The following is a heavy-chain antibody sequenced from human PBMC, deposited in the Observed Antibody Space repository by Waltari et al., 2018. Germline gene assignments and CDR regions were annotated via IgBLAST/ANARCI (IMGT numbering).Heavy chain of an antibody. CDR2: ISGRGGST. CDR3: AKRISGGASAGTDY. CDR1: GFTFSSYA. Sequence: EVQLLESGGGLVQPGGSLRLSCAASGFTFSSYALRWVRPAPGKGLEVVVLISGRGGSTYYADSVKGRFTISRDNSKNTLYLQMNSLRAEDTAVYYCAKRISGGASAGTDYWGQGTLVTVSS. D-gene: IGHD6-13*01. J-gene: IGHJ4*02. V-gene: IGHV3-23*01.